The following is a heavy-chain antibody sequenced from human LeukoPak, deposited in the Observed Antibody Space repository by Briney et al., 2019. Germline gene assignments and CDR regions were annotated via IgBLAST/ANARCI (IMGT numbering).Heavy chain of an antibody. CDR2: MNPNSGNT. CDR3: AKSGRPRGNSYTWVDP. CDR1: GYTFTNYD. V-gene: IGHV1-8*01. J-gene: IGHJ5*02. D-gene: IGHD1-26*01. Sequence: GASVKVACKASGYTFTNYDINWVRQATGQGLEWMGWMNPNSGNTGYAQKFQGRVTMTRNTSISTAYMDLSSLKSEDTAVYYCAKSGRPRGNSYTWVDPWGQGTLVTVSS.